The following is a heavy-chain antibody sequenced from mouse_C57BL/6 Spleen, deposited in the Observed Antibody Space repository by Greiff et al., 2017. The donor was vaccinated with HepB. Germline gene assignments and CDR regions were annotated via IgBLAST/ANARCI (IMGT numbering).Heavy chain of an antibody. V-gene: IGHV1-61*01. J-gene: IGHJ3*01. D-gene: IGHD3-2*02. CDR1: GYTFTSYW. CDR3: ATGEKTAQARFAY. Sequence: VQLQQPGAELVRPGSSVKLSCKASGYTFTSYWMDWVKQRPGQGLEWIGNIYPSDSETHYNQKFKDKATLTVDKSSSTAYMQLSSLTSEDSAVYYCATGEKTAQARFAYWGQGTLVTVSA. CDR2: IYPSDSET.